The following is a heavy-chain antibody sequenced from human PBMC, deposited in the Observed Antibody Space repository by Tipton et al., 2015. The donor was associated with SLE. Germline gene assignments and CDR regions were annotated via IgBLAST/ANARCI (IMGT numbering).Heavy chain of an antibody. Sequence: GSLRLSCAASGFTVSTTYITWVRQAPGKGLEWVSVIQSGGTTYYADSVRGRFTISRDNFKNTVYLQMKSLRDEDTAVYYCGRASRWGQGTMVTVSS. CDR2: IQSGGTT. CDR1: GFTVSTTY. V-gene: IGHV3-53*05. J-gene: IGHJ3*01. CDR3: GRASR.